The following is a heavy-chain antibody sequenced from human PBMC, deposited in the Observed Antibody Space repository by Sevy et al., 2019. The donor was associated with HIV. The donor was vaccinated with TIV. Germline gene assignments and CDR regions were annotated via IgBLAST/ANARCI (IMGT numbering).Heavy chain of an antibody. D-gene: IGHD2-15*01. CDR2: ISFDGSHE. CDR1: GFIFSSYG. CDR3: AKDSRSCTTGSCPLYPLSNWFDP. V-gene: IGHV3-30*18. J-gene: IGHJ5*02. Sequence: GGSLRLSCVASGFIFSSYGMHWVRQAPGKGLEWVAVISFDGSHEFYADSVKGRFTISRDDSKNTLYLQMNSLNSEDTAVYYCAKDSRSCTTGSCPLYPLSNWFDPWGQGTRVTVSS.